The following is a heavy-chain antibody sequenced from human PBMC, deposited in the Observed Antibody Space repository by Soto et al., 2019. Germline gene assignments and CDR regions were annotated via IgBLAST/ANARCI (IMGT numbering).Heavy chain of an antibody. J-gene: IGHJ4*02. V-gene: IGHV3-74*01. CDR1: GFTFSNYC. CDR3: VRGTYMYDY. Sequence: GSLRLSCAVSGFTFSNYCMHWVRQAPGEGLVYVSRINNDGSSTNYADSVKGRFTVSRDNAKSTLYLHMNVLRVEDTAVYYCVRGTYMYDYWGQGTLVTVSS. D-gene: IGHD4-4*01. CDR2: INNDGSST.